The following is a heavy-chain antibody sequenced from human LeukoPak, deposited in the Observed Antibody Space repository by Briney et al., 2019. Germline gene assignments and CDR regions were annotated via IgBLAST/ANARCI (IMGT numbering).Heavy chain of an antibody. CDR3: ARRYSNSFDY. D-gene: IGHD4-11*01. J-gene: IGHJ4*02. CDR2: ISNSGDTI. Sequence: KSGGSLRLSCAASGFTFSYYYMTWIRQAPGKGLEWVSYISNSGDTIYYTDSVKGRFTISRDNAKNSLYLQMNSLRAEDTAVYYCARRYSNSFDYWGQGTLVTVSS. V-gene: IGHV3-11*01. CDR1: GFTFSYYY.